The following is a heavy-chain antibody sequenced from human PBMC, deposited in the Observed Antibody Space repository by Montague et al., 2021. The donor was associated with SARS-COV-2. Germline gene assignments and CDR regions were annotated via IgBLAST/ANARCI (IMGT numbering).Heavy chain of an antibody. V-gene: IGHV4-59*01. D-gene: IGHD5-24*01. J-gene: IGHJ5*02. CDR1: GGSINSSC. CDR3: AREDRWNWFDP. Sequence: SETLSLTCTVSGGSINSSCWIWIRQPPGKGLELIWYIYYRWSTNYNPSLKTRVTISVYTSKNQFSLKLNSLTAADTAVYYCAREDRWNWFDPWGQGTLVIVSS. CDR2: IYYRWST.